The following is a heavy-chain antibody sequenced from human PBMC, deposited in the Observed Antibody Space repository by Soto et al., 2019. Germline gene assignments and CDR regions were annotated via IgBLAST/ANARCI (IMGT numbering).Heavy chain of an antibody. CDR2: IYYSGST. CDR1: GGSISSSSYY. J-gene: IGHJ6*01. V-gene: IGHV4-39*01. Sequence: ETLSLTCTVSGGSISSSSYYWGWIRQPPGKGLEWIGSIYYSGSTYYNPSLKSRVTISVDTSKNQFSLKLGSVTAADTAVYYCAREPIKIFGSGEYYYYYGMDVWGQGTTVTVS. D-gene: IGHD3-3*01. CDR3: AREPIKIFGSGEYYYYYGMDV.